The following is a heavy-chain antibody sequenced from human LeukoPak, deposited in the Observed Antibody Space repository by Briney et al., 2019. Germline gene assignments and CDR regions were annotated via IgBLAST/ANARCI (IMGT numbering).Heavy chain of an antibody. CDR3: ARTGTTQGY. V-gene: IGHV4-38-2*02. Sequence: SETLSLTCTVSGYSISSGYYWGWIRQPPGKGLEWIGSIYHSGSTYYNPSLKSRVTISVDTSKNQFSLKLSSVTAADTAVYYCARTGTTQGYWGQGTLVTVSS. CDR1: GYSISSGYY. J-gene: IGHJ4*02. D-gene: IGHD1-1*01. CDR2: IYHSGST.